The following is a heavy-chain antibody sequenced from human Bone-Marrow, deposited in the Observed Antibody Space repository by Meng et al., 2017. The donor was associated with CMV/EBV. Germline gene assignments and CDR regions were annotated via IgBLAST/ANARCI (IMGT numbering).Heavy chain of an antibody. CDR3: AKDIGYSQLGYYYYYGMDV. CDR1: GFTFSNIA. CDR2: ISWNSGSI. V-gene: IGHV3-9*01. J-gene: IGHJ6*02. Sequence: SLKISCAASGFTFSNIAMAWVRQAPGKGLEWVSGISWNSGSIGYADSVKGRFTISRDNAKNSLYLQMYSLRAEDTALYYCAKDIGYSQLGYYYYYGMDVWGQGTTVTVSS. D-gene: IGHD1-1*01.